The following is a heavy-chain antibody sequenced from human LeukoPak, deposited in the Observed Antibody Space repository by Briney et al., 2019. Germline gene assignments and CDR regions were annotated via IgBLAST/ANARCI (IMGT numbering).Heavy chain of an antibody. CDR2: IRGSGTST. CDR3: AKAPPYCYGSSGYYFPGLDFDY. CDR1: GFTFSSYG. V-gene: IGHV3-23*01. J-gene: IGHJ4*02. Sequence: PGGSLRLSCAGSGFTFSSYGMSWVRQAPGKGLEWVSCIRGSGTSTYYADSVKGRFTISRDNSKNTLYLQMNSLRAEDTAVYYCAKAPPYCYGSSGYYFPGLDFDYWGQGTLVTVSS. D-gene: IGHD3-22*01.